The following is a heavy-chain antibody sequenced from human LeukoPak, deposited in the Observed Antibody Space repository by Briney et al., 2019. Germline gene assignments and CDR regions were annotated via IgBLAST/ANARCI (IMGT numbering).Heavy chain of an antibody. Sequence: GGSLRLSCAASGFTFSSYGMHWVRQAPGKGLEWVAVISYDGSNKYYADSVKGRFTIYRDNSKNTLYLQMNSLRAEDTAVYYCAKASSDYDSSGIDYWGQGTLVTVSS. V-gene: IGHV3-30*18. CDR2: ISYDGSNK. CDR1: GFTFSSYG. CDR3: AKASSDYDSSGIDY. D-gene: IGHD3-22*01. J-gene: IGHJ4*02.